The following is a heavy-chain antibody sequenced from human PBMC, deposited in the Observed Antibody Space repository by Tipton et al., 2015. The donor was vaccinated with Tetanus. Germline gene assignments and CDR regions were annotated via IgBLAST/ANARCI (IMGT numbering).Heavy chain of an antibody. CDR1: GGSISDKKYY. V-gene: IGHV4-39*02. D-gene: IGHD3-10*01. CDR2: IYFEGST. CDR3: ARHLYGYWFDP. J-gene: IGHJ5*02. Sequence: TLSLTCTVSGGSISDKKYYWGWIRQPPGKGLEWIASIYFEGSTYYSPSLESRVTIAVDTSQNVFSLRLTYVTAADTAVYYCARHLYGYWFDPWGQGTLVTVSS.